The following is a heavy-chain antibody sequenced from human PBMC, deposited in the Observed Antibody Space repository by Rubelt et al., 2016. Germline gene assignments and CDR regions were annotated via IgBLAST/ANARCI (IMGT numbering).Heavy chain of an antibody. Sequence: QVQLQESGPGLVKPSETLSLTCTVSGGSVSSGSYYWSWIRQPPGKGLEWIGSIYYSGSTYYNPSLKSVVTISVGTSKNQFSLKLSSVTAADTAVYYCARDLLAYDFGSGSPFDPWGQGTLVTVSS. V-gene: IGHV4-39*07. CDR3: ARDLLAYDFGSGSPFDP. CDR1: GGSVSSGSYY. J-gene: IGHJ5*02. D-gene: IGHD3-3*01. CDR2: IYYSGST.